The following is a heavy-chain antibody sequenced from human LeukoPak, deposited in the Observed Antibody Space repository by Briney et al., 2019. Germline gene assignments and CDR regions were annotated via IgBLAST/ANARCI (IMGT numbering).Heavy chain of an antibody. Sequence: PGGSLRLSCAASGFTFSSYAMSWVRQAPGKGLEWVSAISGSGGSTYYADSVKGRFTISRDNSKNTLDLQMNSLRAEDTAVYYCASHGVSYYVLDYWGQGTLVTVSS. V-gene: IGHV3-23*01. CDR1: GFTFSSYA. CDR3: ASHGVSYYVLDY. CDR2: ISGSGGST. D-gene: IGHD1-26*01. J-gene: IGHJ4*02.